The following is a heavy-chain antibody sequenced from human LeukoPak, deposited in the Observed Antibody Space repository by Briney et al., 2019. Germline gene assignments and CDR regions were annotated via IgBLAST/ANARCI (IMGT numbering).Heavy chain of an antibody. CDR2: MSSRSTYT. V-gene: IGHV3-11*05. J-gene: IGHJ3*02. CDR3: ARGRGSGSRWGGAFDI. Sequence: PGGSLRLSCAASKFTFSNYYMSWIRQAQGKGLEWVSYMSSRSTYTGCACSVEGRFTISRDNAKNSLYLQMNSLRGEDTAVYYCARGRGSGSRWGGAFDIWGQGTVVTVSS. CDR1: KFTFSNYY. D-gene: IGHD3-10*01.